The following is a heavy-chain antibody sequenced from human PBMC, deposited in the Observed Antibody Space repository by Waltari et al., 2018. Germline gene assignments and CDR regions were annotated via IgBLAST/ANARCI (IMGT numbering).Heavy chain of an antibody. Sequence: QVQLVQSGAEVKKPGSSVKVSCKASGGTFSSYAISWVRQAPGQGLEWMGGIIPNCGTANYAQKFQGRVTSTTDESTSTAYMELSSLRSEDTAVYYCASSAHPFYYYYMDVWGKGTTVTVSS. CDR2: IIPNCGTA. CDR1: GGTFSSYA. CDR3: ASSAHPFYYYYMDV. D-gene: IGHD3-10*01. V-gene: IGHV1-69*05. J-gene: IGHJ6*03.